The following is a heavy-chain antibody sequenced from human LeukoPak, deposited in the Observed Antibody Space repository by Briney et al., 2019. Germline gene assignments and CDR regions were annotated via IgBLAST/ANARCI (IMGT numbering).Heavy chain of an antibody. J-gene: IGHJ4*02. CDR1: GFTFSSYA. CDR2: ISGSGGRT. CDR3: AKMSGGNPVLDY. Sequence: GGSLRLSCAASGFTFSSYAMSWVRQAPGKGLEWVSAISGSGGRTYYADSVKGRFTISRDNSKNTLYLQMNSLRAEDTAVYYCAKMSGGNPVLDYWGQGTLVTVSS. D-gene: IGHD4-23*01. V-gene: IGHV3-23*01.